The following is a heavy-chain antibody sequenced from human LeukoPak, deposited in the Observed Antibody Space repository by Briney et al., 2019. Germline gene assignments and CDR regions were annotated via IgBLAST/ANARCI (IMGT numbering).Heavy chain of an antibody. CDR3: TRDPGSDTRYWYFDV. Sequence: PGGSLRLSCAASGFTISSSQMHWVRQAPGKGLVWVSRILRDETYTNYADSVRGRFTISRDNANNMMFLRMNSLRGEDTAVYFCTRDPGSDTRYWYFDVWGRGTLVTVSS. J-gene: IGHJ2*01. D-gene: IGHD6-19*01. CDR1: GFTISSSQ. V-gene: IGHV3-74*01. CDR2: ILRDETYT.